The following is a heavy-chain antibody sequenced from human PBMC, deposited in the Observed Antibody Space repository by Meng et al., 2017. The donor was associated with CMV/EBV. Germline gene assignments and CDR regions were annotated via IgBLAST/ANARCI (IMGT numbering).Heavy chain of an antibody. CDR2: INPSGGST. Sequence: VQLVQSGAEVKKPGASVKASCNASGYTFTSYYMHWVRQAPGQGLEWMGIINPSGGSTSYAQKFQGRVTMTRDTSTSTVYMELSSLRSEDTAVYYCALAEYSSSLFDYWGQGTLVTVSS. CDR1: GYTFTSYY. CDR3: ALAEYSSSLFDY. D-gene: IGHD6-13*01. J-gene: IGHJ4*02. V-gene: IGHV1-46*01.